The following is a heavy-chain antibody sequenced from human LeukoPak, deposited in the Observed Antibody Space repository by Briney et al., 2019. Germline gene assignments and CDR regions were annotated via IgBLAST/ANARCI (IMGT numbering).Heavy chain of an antibody. Sequence: SETLSLTCAVSGGSVSRYHWSWIRQPPGKGLELIGLIYDNGDTNYKPSFKSRVTISVDRSKNHLSLRLTSATSADTAVYYCARRKAREVYVDYYDFWGKGTLVPVPS. V-gene: IGHV4-59*02. CDR1: GGSVSRYH. CDR2: IYDNGDT. CDR3: ARRKAREVYVDYYDF. D-gene: IGHD4-17*01. J-gene: IGHJ4*02.